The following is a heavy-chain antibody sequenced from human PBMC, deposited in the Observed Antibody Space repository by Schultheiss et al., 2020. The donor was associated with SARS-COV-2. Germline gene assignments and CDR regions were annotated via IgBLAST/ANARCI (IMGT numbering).Heavy chain of an antibody. CDR2: ISGGNT. D-gene: IGHD6-19*01. V-gene: IGHV3-23*01. CDR3: ARPVAEILDY. Sequence: GGSLRLSCTASGFTFGDYAMSWFRQAPGKGLEWVSTISGGNTYYADSVKGRFTISRDNAKNTLYLQMNSLRDEDTAVYYCARPVAEILDYWGQGNLVTVSS. CDR1: GFTFGDYA. J-gene: IGHJ4*02.